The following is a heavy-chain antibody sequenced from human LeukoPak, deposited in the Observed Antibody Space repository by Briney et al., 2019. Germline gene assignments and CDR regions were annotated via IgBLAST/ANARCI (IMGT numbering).Heavy chain of an antibody. J-gene: IGHJ4*02. D-gene: IGHD2-2*01. CDR1: GGSISSYY. V-gene: IGHV4-59*08. CDR3: ARLARYCSSTSCHVVDY. CDR2: IYYSGST. Sequence: PSETLSLTCTVSGGSISSYYWSWIRQPPGKGLEWIGYIYYSGSTNYNPSLKSRVTISVDTSKNQFSLKLSSVTAADTAVYYCARLARYCSSTSCHVVDYWGQGTLVTVSS.